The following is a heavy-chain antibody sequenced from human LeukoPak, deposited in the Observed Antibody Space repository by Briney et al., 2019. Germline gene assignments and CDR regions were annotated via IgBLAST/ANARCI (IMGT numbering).Heavy chain of an antibody. J-gene: IGHJ5*02. D-gene: IGHD4-17*01. CDR1: GGSFSGYY. Sequence: PSETLSLTCAVYGGSFSGYYWSWIRQPPGKRLEWIGYIYYSGSTYYNPSLKSRVTISVDTSKNQFSLKLSSVTAADTAVYYCARDPYYGEAAWGQGTLVTVSS. CDR2: IYYSGST. V-gene: IGHV4-59*12. CDR3: ARDPYYGEAA.